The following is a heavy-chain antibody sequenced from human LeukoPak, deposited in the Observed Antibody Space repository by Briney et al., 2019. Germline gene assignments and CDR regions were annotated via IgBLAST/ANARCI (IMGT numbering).Heavy chain of an antibody. CDR3: ARGSSGWYEGGTYYFDY. CDR2: INHSGST. J-gene: IGHJ4*02. V-gene: IGHV4-34*01. Sequence: PSETLSLTCAVYGGSFSGYDWSWVRQPPGKGLEGIGEINHSGSTNYNPSLKSRGTISVATSKNQFSLKLSSVTAADTAVYYCARGSSGWYEGGTYYFDYWGQGTLVTVSS. D-gene: IGHD6-19*01. CDR1: GGSFSGYD.